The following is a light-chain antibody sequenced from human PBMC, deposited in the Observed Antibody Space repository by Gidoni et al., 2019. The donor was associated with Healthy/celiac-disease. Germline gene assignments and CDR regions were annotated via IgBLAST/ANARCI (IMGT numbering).Light chain of an antibody. J-gene: IGKJ2*01. CDR3: QQYNSYLYT. Sequence: DIQMTQSPSTLSASVGDRVTITCRASQRISSWLDWYQQKPGKAPKLLIYDASMLESGVPSRFSGSGSGTEFTLPISTLQPDDFSTYYCQQYNSYLYTFGQGTKLEIK. CDR2: DAS. CDR1: QRISSW. V-gene: IGKV1-5*01.